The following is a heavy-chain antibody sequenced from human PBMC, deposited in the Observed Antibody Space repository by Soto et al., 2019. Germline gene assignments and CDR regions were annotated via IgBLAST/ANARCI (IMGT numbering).Heavy chain of an antibody. CDR2: ISGSGGST. CDR1: GFTFSSYA. Sequence: GGSLRLSCAASGFTFSSYAMSWVRQAPGKGLEWVSAISGSGGSTYYADSVKGRFTISRDNSKNTLYLQMNSLRAEDTAVYYCAKEAGGYNNWNYRSPGDFDYWGQGTLVTVSS. D-gene: IGHD1-7*01. V-gene: IGHV3-23*01. J-gene: IGHJ4*02. CDR3: AKEAGGYNNWNYRSPGDFDY.